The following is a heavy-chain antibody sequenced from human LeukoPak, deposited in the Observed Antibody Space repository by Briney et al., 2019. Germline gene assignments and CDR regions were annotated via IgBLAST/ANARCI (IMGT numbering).Heavy chain of an antibody. CDR1: GGSISNYY. CDR2: INHSGST. CDR3: ARGPPYYYDSSGYSAEADY. J-gene: IGHJ4*02. V-gene: IGHV4-34*01. Sequence: PSETLSLTCTVSGGSISNYYWSWIRQPPGKGLEWIGEINHSGSTNYNPSLKSRVTISVDTSKNQFSLKLSSVTAADTAVYYCARGPPYYYDSSGYSAEADYWGQGTLVTVSS. D-gene: IGHD3-22*01.